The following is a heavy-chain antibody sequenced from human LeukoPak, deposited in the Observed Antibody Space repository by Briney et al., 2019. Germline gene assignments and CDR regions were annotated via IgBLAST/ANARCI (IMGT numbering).Heavy chain of an antibody. CDR2: IKEDGSEK. J-gene: IGHJ6*03. V-gene: IGHV3-7*01. CDR3: AKDGEDYYYYYMDV. Sequence: GGSLRLSCAASRFTFSDYYMTWVRQAPGRGLEWVANIKEDGSEKNYVDSVKGRFTISRDNAKNSVYLLLNSLTPEDTAVYYCAKDGEDYYYYYMDVWGKGTTVTISS. CDR1: RFTFSDYY. D-gene: IGHD4-17*01.